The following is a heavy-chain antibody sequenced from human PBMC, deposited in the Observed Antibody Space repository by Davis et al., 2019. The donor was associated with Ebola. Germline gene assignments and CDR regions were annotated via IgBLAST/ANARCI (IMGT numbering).Heavy chain of an antibody. D-gene: IGHD3-22*01. CDR3: ANSEGYYYDSSGYRY. Sequence: ASVKVSCKASGYSFTNYDINWVRQASGQGLEWMGWMNPNSGNTGYAQKFQGRVTMTRNTSISTAYMELSSLRAEDTAVYYCANSEGYYYDSSGYRYWGQGTLVTVSS. J-gene: IGHJ4*02. CDR2: MNPNSGNT. CDR1: GYSFTNYD. V-gene: IGHV1-8*01.